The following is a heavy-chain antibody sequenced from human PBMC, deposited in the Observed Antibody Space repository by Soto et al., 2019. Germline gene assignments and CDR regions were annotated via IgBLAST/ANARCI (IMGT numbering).Heavy chain of an antibody. CDR2: IYPGDSDT. CDR1: GYSFTSYW. CDR3: ATAEYCGGGSCYSRGDAFDI. J-gene: IGHJ3*02. Sequence: GESLKISCKGSGYSFTSYWIGWVRQMPGKGLEWMGIIYPGDSDTRYSPSFQGQVTISADKSISTAYLQWSSLKASDTAMYYWATAEYCGGGSCYSRGDAFDIWGKGTMVTVS. V-gene: IGHV5-51*01. D-gene: IGHD2-15*01.